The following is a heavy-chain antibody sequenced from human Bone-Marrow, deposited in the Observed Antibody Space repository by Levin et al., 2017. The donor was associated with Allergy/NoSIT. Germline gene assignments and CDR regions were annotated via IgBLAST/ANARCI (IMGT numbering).Heavy chain of an antibody. J-gene: IGHJ4*02. CDR3: ATTVGGTWDYSDY. Sequence: ASVKVSCKASGYTFTSYDVHWVRQATGQGLEWMGWMDPNSGHTGSSQKFQGRVTLTRDTSITTSYMELSSLEYEDTAVYYCATTVGGTWDYSDYWGQGTLVTVSS. D-gene: IGHD4-11*01. CDR2: MDPNSGHT. CDR1: GYTFTSYD. V-gene: IGHV1-8*02.